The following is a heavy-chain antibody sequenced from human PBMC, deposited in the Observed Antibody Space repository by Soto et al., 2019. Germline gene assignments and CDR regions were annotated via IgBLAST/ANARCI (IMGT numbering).Heavy chain of an antibody. V-gene: IGHV4-39*01. CDR3: ASHDYAHYGIDV. D-gene: IGHD4-17*01. CDR2: IYYSGST. CDR1: GGSISSSSYY. Sequence: SETLSLTCTVSGGSISSSSYYWVWIRQPPGKGLEWIWSIYYSGSTYYNPSLKSRVTISVDTSKNQFSLKLSSVTAADTAVYYCASHDYAHYGIDVWGQGTTVT. J-gene: IGHJ6*02.